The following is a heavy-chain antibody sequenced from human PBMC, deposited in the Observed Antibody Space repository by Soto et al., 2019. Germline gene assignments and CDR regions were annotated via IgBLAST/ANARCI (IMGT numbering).Heavy chain of an antibody. CDR1: GGSISSYY. Sequence: PSETLSLTCTVSGGSISSYYWSWVGQPPGKGLEWIGYIYYSGSTNYNPSLKSRVTISVDTSKNQFSLKLSSVTAADTAVYYCARDNGYSYGYTLDHWGQGTLVTVSS. D-gene: IGHD5-18*01. CDR3: ARDNGYSYGYTLDH. J-gene: IGHJ4*02. CDR2: IYYSGST. V-gene: IGHV4-59*01.